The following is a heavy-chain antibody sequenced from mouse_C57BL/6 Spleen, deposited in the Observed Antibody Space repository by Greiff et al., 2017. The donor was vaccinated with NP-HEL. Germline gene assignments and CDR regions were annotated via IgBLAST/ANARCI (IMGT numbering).Heavy chain of an antibody. CDR2: IDPSDSET. J-gene: IGHJ2*01. CDR1: GYTFTSYW. Sequence: QVQLQQPGAELVRPGSSVKLSCKASGYTFTSYWMHWVKQRPIQGLEWIGNIDPSDSETHYNQKFKDKATLTVDKSSSTAYMQLSSLTSEDSAVYYCARGGGGGSSDYWGQGTALTVSS. D-gene: IGHD1-3*01. CDR3: ARGGGGGSSDY. V-gene: IGHV1-52*01.